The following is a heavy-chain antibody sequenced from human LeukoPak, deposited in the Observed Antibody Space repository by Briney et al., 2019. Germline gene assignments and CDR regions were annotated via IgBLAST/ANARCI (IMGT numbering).Heavy chain of an antibody. D-gene: IGHD2-2*01. CDR3: ARGGTGDCSSTSCRYRWGDY. V-gene: IGHV1-46*01. CDR2: INPSGGST. CDR1: GYTFTSYY. J-gene: IGHJ4*02. Sequence: ASVKVSCKASGYTFTSYYMHWVRQAPGQGLEWMGIINPSGGSTSYAQKFQGRVTMTRDTSTSTVYMELSSLGSEDTAVYYCARGGTGDCSSTSCRYRWGDYWGQGTLVTVSS.